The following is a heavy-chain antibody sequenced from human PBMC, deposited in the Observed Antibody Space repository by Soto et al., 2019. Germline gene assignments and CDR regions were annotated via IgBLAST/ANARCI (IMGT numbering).Heavy chain of an antibody. J-gene: IGHJ4*02. CDR3: AHVLGYCSGGSCYAGPSDY. Sequence: QITLKESGPTLVKPTQTLTLTCTFSGFSLTTRGVSVVWIRQPPGKALEWLALIYWDDDQRYSPSLKSRLTITNETSKNQVVLTMTNMDPVDTATYYCAHVLGYCSGGSCYAGPSDYWGQGTLVTVSS. V-gene: IGHV2-5*02. CDR1: GFSLTTRGVS. D-gene: IGHD2-15*01. CDR2: IYWDDDQ.